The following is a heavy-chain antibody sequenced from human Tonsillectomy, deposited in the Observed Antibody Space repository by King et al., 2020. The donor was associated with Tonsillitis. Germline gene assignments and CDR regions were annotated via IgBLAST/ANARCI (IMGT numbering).Heavy chain of an antibody. V-gene: IGHV4-59*08. CDR2: IYYSGST. CDR1: GGSISSYY. Sequence: QLQESGPGLVKPSETLSLTCTVSGGSISSYYWSWIRQPPGKGLEWIGSIYYSGSTNYNPSLKSRVTISVDTSKKQFSLKLSSVTAADTAVYYCASRNSGSYSGWFDPWGQGTLVTVSS. CDR3: ASRNSGSYSGWFDP. D-gene: IGHD1-26*01. J-gene: IGHJ5*02.